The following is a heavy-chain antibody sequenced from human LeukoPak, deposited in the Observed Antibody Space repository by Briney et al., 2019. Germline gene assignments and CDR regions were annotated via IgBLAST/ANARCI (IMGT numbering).Heavy chain of an antibody. CDR3: ARIHGSGSYYNPQNWFDP. V-gene: IGHV4-59*08. D-gene: IGHD3-10*01. Sequence: SETLSLTCTVSGGSISSYYWSWIRRPPGKGLEWIGYIYYSGSTNYNPSLKSRVTISVDTSKNEFSLKVRSVTAADTAVYHCARIHGSGSYYNPQNWFDPWGQGTLVTVST. J-gene: IGHJ5*02. CDR2: IYYSGST. CDR1: GGSISSYY.